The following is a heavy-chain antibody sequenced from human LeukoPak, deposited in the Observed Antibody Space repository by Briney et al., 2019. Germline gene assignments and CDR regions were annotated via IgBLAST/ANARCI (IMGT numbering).Heavy chain of an antibody. CDR1: GNSISMSGSY. J-gene: IGHJ5*02. CDR3: AGDRSSNNWFFL. D-gene: IGHD2-15*01. V-gene: IGHV4-39*07. CDR2: ISYSGSP. Sequence: SETLSLTCAVSGNSISMSGSYWSWIRQSPGKGLEWVGSISYSGSPYYNPSLKSRVTISVDTSKNQFSLKLSSMTAADTAVYYCAGDRSSNNWFFLWGQGALVTVPS.